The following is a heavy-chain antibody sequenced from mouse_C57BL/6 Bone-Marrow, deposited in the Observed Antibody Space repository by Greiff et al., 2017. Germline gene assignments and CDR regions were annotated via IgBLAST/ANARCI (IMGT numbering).Heavy chain of an antibody. Sequence: VQLKESGAELVRPGASVKLSCTASGFNIKDDYMHWVKQRPEQGLEWIGWIDPENGDTEYASKFQGKATITADTSSNTAYLQLSSLTSEDTAVYYCTYYGSRRFAYWGQGTLVTVSA. CDR3: TYYGSRRFAY. CDR2: IDPENGDT. D-gene: IGHD1-1*01. CDR1: GFNIKDDY. J-gene: IGHJ3*01. V-gene: IGHV14-4*01.